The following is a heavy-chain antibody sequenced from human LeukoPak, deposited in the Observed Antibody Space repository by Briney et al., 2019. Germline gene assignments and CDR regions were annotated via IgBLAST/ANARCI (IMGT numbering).Heavy chain of an antibody. CDR2: IYLGDSDT. V-gene: IGHV5-51*01. Sequence: GESLKISCKGSGYSFTNYWLGWVRQMPGKGLEWMGIIYLGDSDTRYSPSFQGQVTISADKSISTAYLQWSSLRASDTAMYYCAREDYYGSGSPNGPFDYWGQGTLVTVSS. CDR3: AREDYYGSGSPNGPFDY. D-gene: IGHD3-10*01. J-gene: IGHJ4*02. CDR1: GYSFTNYW.